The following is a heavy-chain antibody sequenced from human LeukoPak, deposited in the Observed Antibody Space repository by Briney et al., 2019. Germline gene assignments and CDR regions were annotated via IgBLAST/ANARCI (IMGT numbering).Heavy chain of an antibody. Sequence: SQTLSLTCAISGDSVSSKSASWNWIRQSPSRGLEWLGRTYSRSKWFNDYAVSVKSRITIIPDTSKNQFSLHLTSVTPDDTAVYYCARGTGSLDYWGQGTLVTVSS. D-gene: IGHD1-26*01. CDR3: ARGTGSLDY. CDR1: GDSVSSKSAS. CDR2: TYSRSKWFN. J-gene: IGHJ4*02. V-gene: IGHV6-1*01.